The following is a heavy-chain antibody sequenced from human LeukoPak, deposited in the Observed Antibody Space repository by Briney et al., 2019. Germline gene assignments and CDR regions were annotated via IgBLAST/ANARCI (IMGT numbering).Heavy chain of an antibody. Sequence: ASVKVSCKASGYTFTSYAMHWVRQAPGQRLEWMGWINAGDGNTKYSQKFQGRVTITRDTSASTAYMELSSLRSEDTAVYYCARGRPWPAAASNWGQGTLVTVSS. D-gene: IGHD6-13*01. J-gene: IGHJ4*02. CDR1: GYTFTSYA. CDR3: ARGRPWPAAASN. V-gene: IGHV1-3*01. CDR2: INAGDGNT.